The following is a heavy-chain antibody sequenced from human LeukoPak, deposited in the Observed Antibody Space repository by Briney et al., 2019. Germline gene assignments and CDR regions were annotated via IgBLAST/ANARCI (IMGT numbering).Heavy chain of an antibody. V-gene: IGHV3-30*04. CDR1: GFTFTNHA. CDR2: ISSDGRDT. CDR3: ARSPYSNYPTSDY. D-gene: IGHD4-11*01. Sequence: GGSLRLSCAASGFTFTNHAMHWVRQAPGKGLEWVALISSDGRDTYYADSVKGRFTISRDNSKNTLFLQMNSLRAEDTAVYYCARSPYSNYPTSDYWGQGTLVTVSS. J-gene: IGHJ4*02.